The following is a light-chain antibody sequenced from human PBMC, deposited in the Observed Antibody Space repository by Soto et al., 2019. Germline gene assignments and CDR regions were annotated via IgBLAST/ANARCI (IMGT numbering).Light chain of an antibody. CDR2: EVT. Sequence: QSVLTQPASVSGSPGQSITISCTGTRSDVGSYNSIAWYQQHPGKAPRVVIFEVTKRPSGISDRFSGSKSGYTASLRISGLQAEDEAEYFCLSYAGNSIWLFGGGTKLTVL. V-gene: IGLV2-23*02. CDR3: LSYAGNSIWL. CDR1: RSDVGSYNS. J-gene: IGLJ2*01.